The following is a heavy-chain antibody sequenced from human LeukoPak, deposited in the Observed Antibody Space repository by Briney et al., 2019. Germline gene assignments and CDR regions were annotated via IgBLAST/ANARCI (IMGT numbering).Heavy chain of an antibody. CDR1: GGSISSYY. V-gene: IGHV4-4*07. CDR2: IYTSGST. CDR3: ARMYYYDSSGYQYYFDY. D-gene: IGHD3-22*01. Sequence: SETLSLTCTVSGGSISSYYWSWIRQPAGKGLEWIGRIYTSGSTNYNPSLKSRVTMSVYTSKNQISLKLSSVTAADTAVYYCARMYYYDSSGYQYYFDYWGQGTLVTVSS. J-gene: IGHJ4*02.